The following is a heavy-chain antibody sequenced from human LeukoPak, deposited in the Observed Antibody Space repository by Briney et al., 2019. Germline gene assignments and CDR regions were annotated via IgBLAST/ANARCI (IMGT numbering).Heavy chain of an antibody. D-gene: IGHD1-1*01. CDR2: IRHSGST. V-gene: IGHV4-4*02. CDR3: AGKTTGTAGTFDY. Sequence: SGTLSLTCAVSGGSISSSNWWSWVRQPPGKGLEWIGEIRHSGSTNYNPSLKSRVTISVDKSKNQFSLNMRSVTAAVTAVYYCAGKTTGTAGTFDYWGQGTLVTVSS. CDR1: GGSISSSNW. J-gene: IGHJ4*02.